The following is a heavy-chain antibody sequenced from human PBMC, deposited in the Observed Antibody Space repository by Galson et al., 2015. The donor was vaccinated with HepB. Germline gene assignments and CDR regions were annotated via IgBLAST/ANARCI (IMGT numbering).Heavy chain of an antibody. J-gene: IGHJ5*02. CDR2: IKQDGSEK. CDR3: ARPVGYDNLYNWFDP. D-gene: IGHD3-9*01. V-gene: IGHV3-7*01. Sequence: SLRLSCAASGFTFSDYYMSWIRQAPGKGLEWVANIKQDGSEKYYVDSVKGRFTISRDNAKNSLYLQMNSLRAEDTAVYYCARPVGYDNLYNWFDPWGQGTLVTVSS. CDR1: GFTFSDYY.